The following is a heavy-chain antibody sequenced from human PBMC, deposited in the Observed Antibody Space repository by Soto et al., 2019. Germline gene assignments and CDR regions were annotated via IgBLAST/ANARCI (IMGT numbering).Heavy chain of an antibody. D-gene: IGHD3-10*01. J-gene: IGHJ5*02. V-gene: IGHV3-30*18. CDR3: AKGYYGSGSYYNFDP. CDR1: GFTFSSYG. Sequence: GGSLRLSCAASGFTFSSYGMHWVRQAPGKGLEWVAVISYDGSNKYYADSVKGRFTISRDNSKNTLYLQMNSLRAEDTAVYYCAKGYYGSGSYYNFDPWGQGTLVTVSS. CDR2: ISYDGSNK.